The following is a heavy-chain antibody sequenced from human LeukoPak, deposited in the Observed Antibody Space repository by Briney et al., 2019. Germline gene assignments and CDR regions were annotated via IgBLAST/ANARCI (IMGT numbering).Heavy chain of an antibody. D-gene: IGHD5-12*01. V-gene: IGHV3-11*01. CDR3: ARESAYGFDY. CDR1: GFTFSDYY. CDR2: ISSSGTTI. J-gene: IGHJ4*02. Sequence: GGSLRLSCAASGFTFSDYYMNWIRQAPGEGLEWVSYISSSGTTIYYADSVKGRFTISRDNAKNSLYLQMDSLRAEDTAVYYCARESAYGFDYWGQGTLVTVSS.